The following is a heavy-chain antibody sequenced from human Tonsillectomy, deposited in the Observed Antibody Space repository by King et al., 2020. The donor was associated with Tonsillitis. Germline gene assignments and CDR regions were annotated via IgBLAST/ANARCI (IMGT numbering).Heavy chain of an antibody. J-gene: IGHJ4*02. D-gene: IGHD3/OR15-3a*01. Sequence: QLQESGPGLVKPSETLSLTCTVSGGSISCYYWSWIRQPPGKGLEWIGYIYYSGSTNYNPPLKSRVTISVDTSKNQFSLKLSSVTAADTAVYYCARGDSLFFNYWGQGTLVTVSS. V-gene: IGHV4-59*08. CDR3: ARGDSLFFNY. CDR2: IYYSGST. CDR1: GGSISCYY.